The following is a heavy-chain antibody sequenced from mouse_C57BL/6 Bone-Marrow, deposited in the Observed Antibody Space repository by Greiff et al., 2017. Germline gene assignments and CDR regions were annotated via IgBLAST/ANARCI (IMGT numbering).Heavy chain of an antibody. CDR2: IYPRSGNS. CDR3: ARDYGSPIAY. Sequence: VQLQQSGAELARPGASVKLSCKASGYTFTSYGISWVKQRTGQGLEWIGEIYPRSGNSYYNEKFKGKATLTADKSSSTAYMELRSLTSEDSAVYFCARDYGSPIAYWGQGTLVTVSA. V-gene: IGHV1-81*01. CDR1: GYTFTSYG. D-gene: IGHD1-1*01. J-gene: IGHJ3*01.